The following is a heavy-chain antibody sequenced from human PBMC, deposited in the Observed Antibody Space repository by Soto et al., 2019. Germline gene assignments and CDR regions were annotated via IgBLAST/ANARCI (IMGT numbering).Heavy chain of an antibody. CDR1: GFTFSDYY. J-gene: IGHJ5*02. D-gene: IGHD6-13*01. Sequence: PGGSLRLSCAASGFTFSDYYMSWIRQAPGKGLEWVSYISSSGSTIYYADSVKGRFTISRDNAKNSLYLQMNSLRAEDTAVYYCARDRPLTLSSWYVGWFDPWGQGTLVTVSS. CDR3: ARDRPLTLSSWYVGWFDP. CDR2: ISSSGSTI. V-gene: IGHV3-11*01.